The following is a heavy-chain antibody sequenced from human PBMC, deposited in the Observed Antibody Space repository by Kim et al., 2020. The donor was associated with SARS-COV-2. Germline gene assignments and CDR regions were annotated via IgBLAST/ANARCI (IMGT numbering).Heavy chain of an antibody. D-gene: IGHD3-10*01. CDR3: AKKGGSD. V-gene: IGHV3-23*01. Sequence: RAGTTDYADSVKGRFTISRDNSKTTLYLQMNSLRAEDTAVYYCAKKGGSDWGQGTLVTVSS. J-gene: IGHJ4*02. CDR2: RAGTT.